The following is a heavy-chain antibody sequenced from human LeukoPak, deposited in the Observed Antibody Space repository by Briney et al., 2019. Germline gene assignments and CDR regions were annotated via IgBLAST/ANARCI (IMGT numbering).Heavy chain of an antibody. D-gene: IGHD1-20*01. Sequence: GGSLRLSCAASGFTVSSNYMSWVRQAPGKGLEWVANIKRDGSEKYYVDSVKGRFTISRDNAKNSLYLQMNSLRAEDTAVYYCARDRRWGITGADYWGQGTLVTVSS. J-gene: IGHJ4*02. CDR1: GFTVSSNY. CDR3: ARDRRWGITGADY. CDR2: IKRDGSEK. V-gene: IGHV3-7*01.